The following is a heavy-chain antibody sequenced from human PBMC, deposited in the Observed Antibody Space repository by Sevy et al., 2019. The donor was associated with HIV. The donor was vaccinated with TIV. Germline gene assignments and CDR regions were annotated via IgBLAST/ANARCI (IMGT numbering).Heavy chain of an antibody. Sequence: GGSLRLSCGASGFIFSSYGMHWVRQAPGKGLEWVAVISYDGSTKYYADSVKGRFTISRDNSKNTLYMEMNSLRAEETALYYCAKDREGRTVRGEYYYGMDVWGQGTTVTVSS. CDR3: AKDREGRTVRGEYYYGMDV. V-gene: IGHV3-30*18. J-gene: IGHJ6*02. CDR2: ISYDGSTK. CDR1: GFIFSSYG. D-gene: IGHD3-10*01.